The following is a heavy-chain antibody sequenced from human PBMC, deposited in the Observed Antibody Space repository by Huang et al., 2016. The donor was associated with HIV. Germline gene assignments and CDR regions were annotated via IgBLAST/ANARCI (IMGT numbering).Heavy chain of an antibody. CDR3: ARQDTSGWYADPYYFDY. CDR1: GVSISTSGYS. D-gene: IGHD6-19*01. J-gene: IGHJ4*02. CDR2: IYYSGST. Sequence: QLQLQESGPGLVKPSETLSLTCTVSGVSISTSGYSWGWFRAPPGEGLEGLGSIYYSGSTAYNPSLKSRVTISVATSKSQCSLKLSSVTAADTAVYYCARQDTSGWYADPYYFDYWGQGTLVTVSS. V-gene: IGHV4-39*01.